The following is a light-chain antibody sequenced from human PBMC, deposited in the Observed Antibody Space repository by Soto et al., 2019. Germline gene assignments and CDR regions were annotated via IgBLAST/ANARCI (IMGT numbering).Light chain of an antibody. J-gene: IGKJ1*01. V-gene: IGKV1-39*01. CDR1: QNIDSY. Sequence: QMTQSPSSLSASVGDRVTITCRASQNIDSYLNWYQQRPGKAPKLLIHDASSLQSGVPSRFSGSGSGTDFALTINSLQPEDFATIYCQQTYSTPWTFGQGTKVDIK. CDR2: DAS. CDR3: QQTYSTPWT.